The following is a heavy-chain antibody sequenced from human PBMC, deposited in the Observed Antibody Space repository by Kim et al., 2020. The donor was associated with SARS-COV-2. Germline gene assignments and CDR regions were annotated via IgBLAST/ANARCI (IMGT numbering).Heavy chain of an antibody. Sequence: GGSLRLSCAASGFTFSSYAMSWVRQAPGKGLEWVSAISGSGGSTYYADSVKGRFTISRDNSKNTLYLQMNSLRAEDTAVYYCAKEQSKWLDYYYGMDVWGQGTTVTVSS. CDR2: ISGSGGST. V-gene: IGHV3-23*01. CDR1: GFTFSSYA. D-gene: IGHD2-8*01. J-gene: IGHJ6*02. CDR3: AKEQSKWLDYYYGMDV.